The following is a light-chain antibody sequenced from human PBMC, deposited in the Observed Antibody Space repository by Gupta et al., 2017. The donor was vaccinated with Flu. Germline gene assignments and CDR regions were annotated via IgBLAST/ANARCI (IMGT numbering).Light chain of an antibody. CDR1: QSVSY. V-gene: IGKV3-11*01. Sequence: EIGLTQSPATLSLSPGERATLSCRASQSVSYLAWYQQKPGQSPSLLIYDASKRAKGVPVKFSGSGSGTDFTLTSRRREPEDFAVYYWQQRNDLFTFGGGTKLEIK. CDR3: QQRNDLFT. CDR2: DAS. J-gene: IGKJ4*01.